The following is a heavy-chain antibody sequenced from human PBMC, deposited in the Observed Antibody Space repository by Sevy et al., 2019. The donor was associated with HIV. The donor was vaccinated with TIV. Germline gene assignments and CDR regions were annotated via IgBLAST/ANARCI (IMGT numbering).Heavy chain of an antibody. CDR1: GYTFTSYG. D-gene: IGHD3-10*01. CDR3: ARGLYGSGLDYYYGMDV. Sequence: ASVKVSCKASGYTFTSYGSSWVRQAPGQGLEWMGWISAYNGNRNYAQKLQGRVTMTTDTSTSTAYMELRSLRSDDTAVYYCARGLYGSGLDYYYGMDVWGQGTTVTVSS. V-gene: IGHV1-18*01. CDR2: ISAYNGNR. J-gene: IGHJ6*02.